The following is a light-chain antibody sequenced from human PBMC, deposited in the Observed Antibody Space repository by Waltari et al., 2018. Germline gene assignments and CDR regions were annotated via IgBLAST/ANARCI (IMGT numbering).Light chain of an antibody. V-gene: IGLV2-23*03. CDR1: NSNVGSYNL. J-gene: IGLJ2*01. CDR2: EGN. Sequence: QSALTPPASVSGSPGQSLTISCTVFNSNVGSYNLVSWYQKHPGKAPKLLIYEGNRRPSGVSNRFSGSKSDNTASLTLSGLQAEDEADYYCCSNVGSSVFFGGGTKLTVL. CDR3: CSNVGSSVF.